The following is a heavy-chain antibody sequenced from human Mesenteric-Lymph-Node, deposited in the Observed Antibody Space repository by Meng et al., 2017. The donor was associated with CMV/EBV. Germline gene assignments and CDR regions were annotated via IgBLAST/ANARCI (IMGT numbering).Heavy chain of an antibody. CDR2: INPNSGGT. Sequence: FTGYYMHWVRQAPGQGLEWMGRINPNSGGTNYAQKFQGRVTMTRDTSISTAYMELSRLRSDDTAVYYCARGGSYYDSSGSILEYFQHWGQGTLVTVSS. V-gene: IGHV1-2*06. CDR3: ARGGSYYDSSGSILEYFQH. J-gene: IGHJ1*01. D-gene: IGHD3-22*01. CDR1: FTGYY.